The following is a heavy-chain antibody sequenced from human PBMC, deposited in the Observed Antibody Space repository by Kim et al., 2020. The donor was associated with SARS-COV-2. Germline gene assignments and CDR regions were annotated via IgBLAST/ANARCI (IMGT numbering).Heavy chain of an antibody. V-gene: IGHV4-39*01. CDR2: IYYSGST. CDR1: GGSISSSSYY. CDR3: ARHVNTMVRGGLFDY. D-gene: IGHD3-10*01. Sequence: SETLSLTCTVSGGSISSSSYYWGWIRQPPGKGLEWIGSIYYSGSTYYNPSLKSRVTISVDTSKNQFSLKLSSVTAADTAVYYCARHVNTMVRGGLFDYWGQGTLVTVSS. J-gene: IGHJ4*02.